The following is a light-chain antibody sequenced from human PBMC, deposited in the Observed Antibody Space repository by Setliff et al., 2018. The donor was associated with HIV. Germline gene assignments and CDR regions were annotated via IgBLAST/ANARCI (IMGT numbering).Light chain of an antibody. J-gene: IGLJ1*01. CDR3: SSYTSSSSLLYV. Sequence: QSALTQPASVSGSPGQSITISCTGTSSDVGGYNYVSWYRQRPGRAPELMIYDVTNRPSGVSYRFSGSKSGNTASLTISGLQAGDEADYYCSSYTSSSSLLYVFGTGTKGTVL. CDR2: DVT. CDR1: SSDVGGYNY. V-gene: IGLV2-14*03.